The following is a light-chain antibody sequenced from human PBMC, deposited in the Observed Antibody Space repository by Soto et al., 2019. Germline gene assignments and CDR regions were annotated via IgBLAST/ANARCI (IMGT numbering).Light chain of an antibody. CDR1: QGISTN. J-gene: IGKJ1*01. V-gene: IGKV3-15*01. CDR2: DAS. CDR3: QQYTNWRT. Sequence: EIVLTQSPGTLSVSPGERAALSCRASQGISTNLAWYQQKPGQAPRLLIYDASTRATGVPARFSGSGSGTEFTLTISSLQSEDSAVYYCQQYTNWRTFGQGTKVDIK.